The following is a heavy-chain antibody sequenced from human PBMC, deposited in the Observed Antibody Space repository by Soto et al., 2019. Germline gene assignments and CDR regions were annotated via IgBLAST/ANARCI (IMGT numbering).Heavy chain of an antibody. Sequence: QVQLVESGGGVVQPGRSLRLSCAASGFTFSSYGMHWVRQAPGKGLEWVAVIWYDGSNEYYADSVKGRFTISRDNSKNTLYLQMNSLRAEDTAVYYCARGEYSSGLDYWGQGTLVTVSS. CDR2: IWYDGSNE. CDR1: GFTFSSYG. V-gene: IGHV3-33*01. CDR3: ARGEYSSGLDY. J-gene: IGHJ4*02. D-gene: IGHD6-19*01.